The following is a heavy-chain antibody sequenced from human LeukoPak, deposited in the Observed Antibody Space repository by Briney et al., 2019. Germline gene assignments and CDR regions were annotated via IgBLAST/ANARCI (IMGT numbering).Heavy chain of an antibody. CDR3: ARESSYYDSSGYQSHFDY. V-gene: IGHV4-59*01. CDR2: IYYSGST. J-gene: IGHJ4*02. CDR1: GGSISSYY. Sequence: PSGTLSLTCTVSGGSISSYYWSWIRQPPGKGLEWIGYIYYSGSTNYNPSLKSRVTISVDTSKNQFSLKLSSVTAADAAVYYCARESSYYDSSGYQSHFDYWGQGTLVTVSS. D-gene: IGHD3-22*01.